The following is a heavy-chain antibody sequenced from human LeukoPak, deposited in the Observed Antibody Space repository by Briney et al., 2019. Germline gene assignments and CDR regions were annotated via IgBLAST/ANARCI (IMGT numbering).Heavy chain of an antibody. CDR1: GFTFSSYA. V-gene: IGHV3-23*01. D-gene: IGHD3-22*01. Sequence: GGSLRLSCAASGFTFSSYAMSWVRQAPGKGLEWVSAISGSGGSTYYADSVKGRFTISRDNSKNTLYLQMNSLRAEDTAVYYCAKDLDLTYYYDSSGYPPFDYWGQGTLVTVSS. CDR2: ISGSGGST. J-gene: IGHJ4*02. CDR3: AKDLDLTYYYDSSGYPPFDY.